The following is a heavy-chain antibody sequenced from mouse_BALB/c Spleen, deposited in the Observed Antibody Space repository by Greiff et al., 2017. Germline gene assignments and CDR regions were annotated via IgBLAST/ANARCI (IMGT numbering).Heavy chain of an antibody. V-gene: IGHV6-6*02. CDR3: TRSPHYYGYAMDY. CDR1: GFTFSNYW. Sequence: EVKLEESGGGLVQPGGSMKLSCVASGFTFSNYWMNWVRQSPEKGLEWVAEIRLKSNNYATHYAESVKGRFTISRDDSKSSVYLQMNNLRAEDTGIYYCTRSPHYYGYAMDYWGQGTSVTVSS. CDR2: IRLKSNNYAT. D-gene: IGHD1-2*01. J-gene: IGHJ4*01.